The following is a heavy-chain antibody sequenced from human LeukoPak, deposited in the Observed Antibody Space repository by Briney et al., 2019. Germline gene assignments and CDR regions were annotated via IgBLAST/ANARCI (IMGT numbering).Heavy chain of an antibody. Sequence: GGSLRLSCAASGFTFTTHAMNWVRQAPGKGLEWVSVISSRGGSTYYADSVKGWFTISRDNSKNTLYLQMNSLRVEDTAVYYCARDWGSGWYFDYWGQGTLVTVSS. CDR3: ARDWGSGWYFDY. CDR2: ISSRGGST. D-gene: IGHD6-19*01. CDR1: GFTFTTHA. J-gene: IGHJ4*02. V-gene: IGHV3-23*01.